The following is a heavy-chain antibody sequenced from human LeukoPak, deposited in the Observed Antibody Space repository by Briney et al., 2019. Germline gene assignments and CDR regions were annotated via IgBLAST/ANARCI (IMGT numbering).Heavy chain of an antibody. V-gene: IGHV1-18*04. CDR3: ARDPSSELWDY. Sequence: ASVKVSCKASGYTFTSYYMHWVRQAPGQGLEWMGWISAYNGNTNYAQKLQGRVTMTTDTSTSTAYMELRSLRSDDTAVYYCARDPSSELWDYWGQGTLVTVSS. J-gene: IGHJ4*02. CDR1: GYTFTSYY. CDR2: ISAYNGNT. D-gene: IGHD2-2*01.